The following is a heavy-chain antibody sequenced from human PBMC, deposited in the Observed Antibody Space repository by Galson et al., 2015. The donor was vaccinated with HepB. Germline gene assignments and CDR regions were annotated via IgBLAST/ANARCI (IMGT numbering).Heavy chain of an antibody. D-gene: IGHD3-10*01. J-gene: IGHJ4*02. CDR1: GFTFSSYS. CDR2: ISSSSSYI. Sequence: SLRLSCAASGFTFSSYSMNWVRQAPGKGLEWVSSISSSSSYIYYADSVKGRFTISRDNAKNSLYLQMNSLRAEDTAVYYCARDVGRGIARGVRDYWGQGTLVTVSS. V-gene: IGHV3-21*01. CDR3: ARDVGRGIARGVRDY.